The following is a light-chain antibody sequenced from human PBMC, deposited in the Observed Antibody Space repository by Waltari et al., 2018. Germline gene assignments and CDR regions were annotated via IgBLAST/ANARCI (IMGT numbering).Light chain of an antibody. V-gene: IGLV2-14*03. CDR2: DVS. J-gene: IGLJ2*01. Sequence: QSALTQPASVSGSPGQSITISCTGTSYDVGHYNYVSWYQQRPGKAPKLIIYDVSYQPSGVSNRFSGSKSGSTASLTISGLQAEDEADYHCSSYTSSSTVGVLFGGGTKLTVL. CDR1: SYDVGHYNY. CDR3: SSYTSSSTVGVL.